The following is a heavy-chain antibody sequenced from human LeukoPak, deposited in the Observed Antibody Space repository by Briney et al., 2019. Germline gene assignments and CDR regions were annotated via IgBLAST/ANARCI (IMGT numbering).Heavy chain of an antibody. CDR3: ARGSAKYFDWLLLLGNYYYGMDV. CDR1: GGSISSYY. V-gene: IGHV4-59*01. Sequence: PSETLSLTCTVSGGSISSYYWSWIRQPPGKGLEWIGYIYYSGSTNYNPSFMSRVSISVDTSKNQFSLKLSSVTAADTAVYYCARGSAKYFDWLLLLGNYYYGMDVWGQGTTVTVSS. D-gene: IGHD3-9*01. J-gene: IGHJ6*02. CDR2: IYYSGST.